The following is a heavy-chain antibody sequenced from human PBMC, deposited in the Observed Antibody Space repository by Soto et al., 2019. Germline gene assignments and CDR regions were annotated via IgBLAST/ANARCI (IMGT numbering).Heavy chain of an antibody. V-gene: IGHV3-7*01. D-gene: IGHD3-22*01. CDR3: ARDYYDSSGYSYYYYYGMDV. CDR1: GFTFSSYW. Sequence: GGSLRLSCAASGFTFSSYWMSWVRQAPGKGLEWVANIKQDGSEKYYVDSVKGRFTISRDNAKNSLYLQMNSLRAEDTAVYYCARDYYDSSGYSYYYYYGMDVWGQGTTVTVS. CDR2: IKQDGSEK. J-gene: IGHJ6*02.